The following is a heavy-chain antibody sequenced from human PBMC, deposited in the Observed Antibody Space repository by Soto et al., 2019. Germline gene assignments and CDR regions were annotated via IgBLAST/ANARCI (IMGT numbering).Heavy chain of an antibody. Sequence: EVQLVESGGDLVQRGGSLRLSCAASGFPFSSYWMHWVRHTPGKGLDWVARISGDGVTTYYADSVTGRFTVSRDNAKNTLSLQISGLRAEDTALYYCAREYYGLLTGYYTDYWGQGTLVSVSS. V-gene: IGHV3-74*01. D-gene: IGHD3-9*01. CDR1: GFPFSSYW. CDR3: AREYYGLLTGYYTDY. CDR2: ISGDGVTT. J-gene: IGHJ4*02.